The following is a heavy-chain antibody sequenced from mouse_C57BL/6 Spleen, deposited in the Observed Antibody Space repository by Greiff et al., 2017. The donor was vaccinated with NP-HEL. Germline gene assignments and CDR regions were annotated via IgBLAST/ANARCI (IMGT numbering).Heavy chain of an antibody. CDR2: ISPYIGDT. V-gene: IGHV1-20*01. J-gene: IGHJ2*01. Sequence: VQLKQSGPGLVKPGESLKISCKASGYSFTGYFMTWVLQSHGKSLEWIARISPYIGDTFYNQKFTGKSTLTVDKSSSTAHMELQSLTSEDSAVYYCARSDYYGSSYYFDYWGQGTTLTVSS. D-gene: IGHD1-1*01. CDR3: ARSDYYGSSYYFDY. CDR1: GYSFTGYF.